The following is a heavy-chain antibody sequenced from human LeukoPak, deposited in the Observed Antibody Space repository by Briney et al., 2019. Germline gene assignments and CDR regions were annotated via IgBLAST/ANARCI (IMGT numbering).Heavy chain of an antibody. CDR1: GGSFSGYY. D-gene: IGHD3-3*01. J-gene: IGHJ4*02. Sequence: SETLSLTCAVYGGSFSGYYWSWIRQPPGKGLEWIGEINHSGSTNYNPSLKSRVTISVDTSKNQFSLKLSSVTAADTAVYYCARAAGEVDDFWSGYYTGFDYWGQGTLVTVSS. V-gene: IGHV4-34*01. CDR3: ARAAGEVDDFWSGYYTGFDY. CDR2: INHSGST.